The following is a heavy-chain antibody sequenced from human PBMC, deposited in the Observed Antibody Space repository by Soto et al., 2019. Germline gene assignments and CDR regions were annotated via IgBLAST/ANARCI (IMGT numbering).Heavy chain of an antibody. V-gene: IGHV3-30*18. Sequence: QVQLVESGGGVVQPGRSLRLSCAASGFTFSSYGMHWVRQAPGKGLEWVALISYDGSNIFYADSVKGRFTISRDNSKNTLYLQMNSLSAEDTAVYYCAKDRGWPYFGYWGQGTLVTVSS. CDR2: ISYDGSNI. CDR1: GFTFSSYG. CDR3: AKDRGWPYFGY. D-gene: IGHD3-10*01. J-gene: IGHJ4*02.